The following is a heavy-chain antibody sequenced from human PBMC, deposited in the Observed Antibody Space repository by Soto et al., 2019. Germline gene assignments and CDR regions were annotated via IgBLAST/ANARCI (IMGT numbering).Heavy chain of an antibody. CDR2: ISGSGGST. Sequence: GGSLRLSCAASGFTFSSYAMSWVRQAPGKGLEWVSAISGSGGSTYYADSVKGRFTISRDNSKNTLYLQMNSLRAEDTAVYYCAKDRGITMVRGVISPTLADYWGQGTLVTVSS. CDR1: GFTFSSYA. J-gene: IGHJ4*02. V-gene: IGHV3-23*01. CDR3: AKDRGITMVRGVISPTLADY. D-gene: IGHD3-10*01.